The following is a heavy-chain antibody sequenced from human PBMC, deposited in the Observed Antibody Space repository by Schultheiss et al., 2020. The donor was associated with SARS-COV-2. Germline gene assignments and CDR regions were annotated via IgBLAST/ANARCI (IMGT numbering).Heavy chain of an antibody. CDR1: GGSISSYF. V-gene: IGHV4-59*01. CDR3: AREGGGCSSTSCFGPPGWSPIDY. Sequence: SQTLSLTCTVSGGSISSYFWNWIRQPPGKGLEWIGYIYYSGSTNYNPSLKSRVTISVDTSKNQFSLKLSSVTAADTAVYYCAREGGGCSSTSCFGPPGWSPIDYWGQGTLVTVSS. D-gene: IGHD2-2*01. J-gene: IGHJ4*02. CDR2: IYYSGST.